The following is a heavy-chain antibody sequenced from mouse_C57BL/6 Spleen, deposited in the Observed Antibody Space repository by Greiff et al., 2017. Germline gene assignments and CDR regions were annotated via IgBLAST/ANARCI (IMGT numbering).Heavy chain of an antibody. V-gene: IGHV1-81*01. D-gene: IGHD1-1*01. CDR3: ANLLGGFAY. CDR1: GYTFTSYG. J-gene: IGHJ3*01. Sequence: QVQLKQSGPELVKPGASVKLSCKASGYTFTSYGISWVKQRTGQGLEWIGEIYPRSGNTYYNEKFKGKATLTADKSSSTAYMELRSLTSEDSAVYFCANLLGGFAYWGQGTLVTVSA. CDR2: IYPRSGNT.